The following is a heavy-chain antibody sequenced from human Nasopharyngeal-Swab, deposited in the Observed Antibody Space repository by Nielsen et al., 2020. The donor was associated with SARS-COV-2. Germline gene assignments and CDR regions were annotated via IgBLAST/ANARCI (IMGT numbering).Heavy chain of an antibody. V-gene: IGHV3-30*04. CDR1: GFTFDSYA. J-gene: IGHJ3*02. D-gene: IGHD1-14*01. CDR2: IANDGRYK. Sequence: GESLKISCAASGFTFDSYAMHWVRQAPGKGLEWVAVIANDGRYKHYADSVKGRFTISRDNSKSTLYLQMNSLRPEDTAVYYCAREGITIPGGAFDIWGQGTMVTVSS. CDR3: AREGITIPGGAFDI.